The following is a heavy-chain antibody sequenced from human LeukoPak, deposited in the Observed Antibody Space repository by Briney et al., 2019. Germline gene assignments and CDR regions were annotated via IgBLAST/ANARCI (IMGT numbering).Heavy chain of an antibody. J-gene: IGHJ4*02. D-gene: IGHD1-1*01. Sequence: PGGSLRLSCAASGFTFSSYAMSWVRQAPGKGLEWVSSISTSGTHMDYADSVKGRFIISRDNSKNSLFLQMNSLRVEDTAVYYCAKDRRTTGTTRGEFDYWGQGTLVTVSS. CDR2: ISTSGTHM. V-gene: IGHV3-21*04. CDR1: GFTFSSYA. CDR3: AKDRRTTGTTRGEFDY.